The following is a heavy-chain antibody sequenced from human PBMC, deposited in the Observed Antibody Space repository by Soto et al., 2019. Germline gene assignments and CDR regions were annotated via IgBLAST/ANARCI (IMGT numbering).Heavy chain of an antibody. D-gene: IGHD6-13*01. Sequence: AASVKVSCKASGGTFSSYAISWVRQAPGQGLEWMGGIIPIFGTANYARKFQGRVTITADKSTSTAYMELSSLRSEDTAVYYCAAQGSIAAAGRYGMDVWGQGTTVTVSS. CDR3: AAQGSIAAAGRYGMDV. V-gene: IGHV1-69*06. CDR1: GGTFSSYA. CDR2: IIPIFGTA. J-gene: IGHJ6*02.